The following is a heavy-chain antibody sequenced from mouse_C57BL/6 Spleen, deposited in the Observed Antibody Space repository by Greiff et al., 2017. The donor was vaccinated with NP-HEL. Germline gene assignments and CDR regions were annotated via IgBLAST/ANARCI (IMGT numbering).Heavy chain of an antibody. CDR3: ARKGYGNYNYFDY. CDR2: IYPGDGDT. V-gene: IGHV1-82*01. Sequence: VQLQESGPELVKPGASVKISCKASGYAFSSSWMNWVKQRPGKGLEWIGRIYPGDGDTNYNGKFKGKATLTADKSSSTAYMQLSSLTSEDSAVYFCARKGYGNYNYFDYWGQSTTLTVSS. D-gene: IGHD2-1*01. J-gene: IGHJ2*01. CDR1: GYAFSSSW.